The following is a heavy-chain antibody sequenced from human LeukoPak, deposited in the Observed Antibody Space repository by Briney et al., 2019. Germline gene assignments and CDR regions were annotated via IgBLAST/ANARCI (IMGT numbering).Heavy chain of an antibody. Sequence: SETLSLTCIVSGGSISSYYWSWIRQPPGKGLEWIGYIYYSGSTNYNPSLKSRVTISVDTSKNQFSLKLSSVTAADTAVYYCARQRFLEWYFDYWGQGTLVTVSS. D-gene: IGHD3-3*01. V-gene: IGHV4-59*08. CDR1: GGSISSYY. J-gene: IGHJ4*02. CDR2: IYYSGST. CDR3: ARQRFLEWYFDY.